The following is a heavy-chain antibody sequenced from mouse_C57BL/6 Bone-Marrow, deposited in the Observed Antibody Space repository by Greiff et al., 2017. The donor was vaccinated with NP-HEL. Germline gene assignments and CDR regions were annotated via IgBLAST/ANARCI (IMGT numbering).Heavy chain of an antibody. CDR1: GFNIKNTY. V-gene: IGHV14-3*01. Sequence: EVQLVESVAELVRPGASVKLSCTASGFNIKNTYMHWVKQRPEQGLEWIGRIDPANGNTKYAPKFQGKATITADTSSNTAYLQLSSLTSEDTAIYYCARVHYYGSSPWYFDVWGTGTTVTVSS. CDR3: ARVHYYGSSPWYFDV. CDR2: IDPANGNT. J-gene: IGHJ1*03. D-gene: IGHD1-1*01.